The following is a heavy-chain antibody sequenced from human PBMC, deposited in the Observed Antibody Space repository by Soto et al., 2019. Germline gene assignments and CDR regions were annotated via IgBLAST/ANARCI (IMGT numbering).Heavy chain of an antibody. CDR2: ISSSGSTI. CDR3: ARAGYRSVDY. CDR1: GFTFSSYS. Sequence: EVQLVESGGGLVQPGGSLRLSCAASGFTFSSYSMNWVRQAPGKGLEWVSYISSSGSTIYYADSVRGRFTISRDNAKNPLYLQMNSLRDEDTAVYYCARAGYRSVDYWGQGTLVTVYS. J-gene: IGHJ4*02. V-gene: IGHV3-48*02. D-gene: IGHD3-3*01.